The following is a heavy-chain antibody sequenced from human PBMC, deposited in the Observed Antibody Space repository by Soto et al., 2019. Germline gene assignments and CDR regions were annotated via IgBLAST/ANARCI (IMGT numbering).Heavy chain of an antibody. V-gene: IGHV4-34*01. CDR3: ASSVACWDLFDP. D-gene: IGHD6-19*01. Sequence: SGTLSLTCAVYGGSFSGYYWSWIRQTPGKGLEWSGEINHSGSTNYIPSLMSRVTISVDTSKILFSLKLSSVTAADTSFYYCASSVACWDLFDPWGQGTLVTVSS. J-gene: IGHJ5*02. CDR2: INHSGST. CDR1: GGSFSGYY.